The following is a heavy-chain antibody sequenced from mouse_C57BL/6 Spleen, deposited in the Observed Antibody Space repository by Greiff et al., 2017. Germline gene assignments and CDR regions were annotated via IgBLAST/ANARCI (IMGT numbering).Heavy chain of an antibody. V-gene: IGHV1-39*01. J-gene: IGHJ1*03. Sequence: VQLQQSGPELVKPGASVKISCKASGYSFTDYNMNWVKQSNGKSLEWIGVINPNYGTPSYNQKFKGKATLTVDQSSSTAYMQLNSLTSEDSAVYYCARSNYYGSSLYWYFDVWGTGTTVTVSS. D-gene: IGHD1-1*01. CDR2: INPNYGTP. CDR3: ARSNYYGSSLYWYFDV. CDR1: GYSFTDYN.